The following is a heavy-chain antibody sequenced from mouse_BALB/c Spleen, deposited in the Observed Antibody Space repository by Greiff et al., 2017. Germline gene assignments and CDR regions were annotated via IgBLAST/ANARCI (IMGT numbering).Heavy chain of an antibody. V-gene: IGHV3-8*02. J-gene: IGHJ1*01. D-gene: IGHD2-3*01. CDR3: ARYEGWLLRDWYFDV. CDR1: GDSITSGY. Sequence: EVKLVESGPSLVKPSQTLSLTCSVTGDSITSGYWNWIRKFPGNKLEYMGYISYSGSTYYNPSLKSRISITRDTSKNQYYLQLNSVTTEDTATYYCARYEGWLLRDWYFDVWGAGTTVTVSS. CDR2: ISYSGST.